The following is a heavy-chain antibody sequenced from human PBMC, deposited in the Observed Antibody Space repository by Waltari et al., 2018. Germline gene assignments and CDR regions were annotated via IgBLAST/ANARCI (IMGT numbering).Heavy chain of an antibody. CDR2: IIPILGTA. V-gene: IGHV1-69*13. J-gene: IGHJ4*02. CDR3: DVRLDHYSSGPTFDY. CDR1: GGTFSSYA. Sequence: VQLVQSGAEVKKPGSSVKVSCKASGGTFSSYAISWVRQAPGQGLEWMGGIIPILGTANDEQKCQGRVTITADESTSQAYMELSSRRSEDTAVYYCDVRLDHYSSGPTFDYWGQGTLVTVSS. D-gene: IGHD6-19*01.